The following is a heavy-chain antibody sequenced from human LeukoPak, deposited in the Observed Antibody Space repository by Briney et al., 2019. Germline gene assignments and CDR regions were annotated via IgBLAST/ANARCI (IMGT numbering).Heavy chain of an antibody. Sequence: GGSLRLSCAASGFTVSNYYMSWVRQAPGKGLEWVSVIYSGGNTYYAGSVQGRFTISRDNSKNTLYLQMNSLRAEDTAVYYCAREIVGAGYYMDVWGKGTTVTISS. D-gene: IGHD1-26*01. J-gene: IGHJ6*03. V-gene: IGHV3-53*01. CDR1: GFTVSNYY. CDR3: AREIVGAGYYMDV. CDR2: IYSGGNT.